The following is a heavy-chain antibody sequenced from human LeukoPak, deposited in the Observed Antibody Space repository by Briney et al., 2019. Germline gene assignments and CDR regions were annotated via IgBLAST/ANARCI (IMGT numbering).Heavy chain of an antibody. D-gene: IGHD2-21*02. CDR1: GFTFSSYS. CDR3: AKEYCGGDCHDDYFDY. V-gene: IGHV3-21*01. J-gene: IGHJ4*02. Sequence: GGSLRLSCAASGFTFSSYSMNWVRQAPGKGLEWVSSISSSSSYIYYADSVKGRFTISRDNAKNSLYLQMNSLRAEDTAVYYCAKEYCGGDCHDDYFDYWGQGTLVTVSS. CDR2: ISSSSSYI.